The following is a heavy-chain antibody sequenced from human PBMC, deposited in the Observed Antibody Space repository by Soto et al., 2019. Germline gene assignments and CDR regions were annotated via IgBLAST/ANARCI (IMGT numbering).Heavy chain of an antibody. CDR2: IGTAGDT. Sequence: EVQLVESGGGLVQPGGSLRLSCAASGFTFSSYDMHWVRQATGKGLEWVSAIGTAGDTYYPGSVKGRFTISRENAKNSLYLQMNSLRAGDTAVYYCARASLEYYYYYMDVWGKGTTVTVSS. J-gene: IGHJ6*03. CDR3: ARASLEYYYYYMDV. CDR1: GFTFSSYD. D-gene: IGHD6-6*01. V-gene: IGHV3-13*01.